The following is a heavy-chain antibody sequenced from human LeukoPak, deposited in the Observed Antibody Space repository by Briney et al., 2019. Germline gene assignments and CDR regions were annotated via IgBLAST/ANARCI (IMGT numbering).Heavy chain of an antibody. D-gene: IGHD3-3*01. Sequence: GGSLRLSCAASGFTFSSYCMSWVRQAPGRGLEWVANIRKDGSDKYYVDSVKGRFTISRDNGKNSLYLQMNSLRAEDTAVYYCARDRITVFGVVIASIDAFDFWGQGTMVTVSS. CDR1: GFTFSSYC. V-gene: IGHV3-7*01. CDR3: ARDRITVFGVVIASIDAFDF. CDR2: IRKDGSDK. J-gene: IGHJ3*01.